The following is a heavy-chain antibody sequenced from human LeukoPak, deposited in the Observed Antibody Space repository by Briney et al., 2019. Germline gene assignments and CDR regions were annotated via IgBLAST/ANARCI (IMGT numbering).Heavy chain of an antibody. D-gene: IGHD4-11*01. V-gene: IGHV4-61*02. Sequence: SQTLSLTCTVSGASISSGSYSWSWIRQPAGEGLEWIGRLYTSGITNYNSSLKSRITMSVDTSKNQFSLKLSSVTAADTAVYYCARGSAYRSFDYWGQGTLVNVSS. CDR2: LYTSGIT. J-gene: IGHJ4*02. CDR3: ARGSAYRSFDY. CDR1: GASISSGSYS.